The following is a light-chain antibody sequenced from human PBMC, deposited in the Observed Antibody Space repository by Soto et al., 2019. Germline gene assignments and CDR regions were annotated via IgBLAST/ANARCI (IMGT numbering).Light chain of an antibody. CDR2: GAS. J-gene: IGKJ3*01. CDR3: QQFGSSPPFT. V-gene: IGKV3-20*01. CDR1: QSLSNNY. Sequence: EVVLTQSPGTLSLSPGERGTLSCRASQSLSNNYLACYQQKPRPAPRLLLYGASSRATGIPDRFNGSGSGTDLILTISRLEPEDFAVYYCQQFGSSPPFTFGPGTKVDIK.